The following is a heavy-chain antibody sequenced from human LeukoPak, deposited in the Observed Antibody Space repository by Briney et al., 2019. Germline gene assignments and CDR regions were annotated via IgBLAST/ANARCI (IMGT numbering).Heavy chain of an antibody. CDR2: ISAYDGNT. CDR3: ARGGNYPWIQLWLYFDY. V-gene: IGHV1-18*01. CDR1: GYTFTSYG. D-gene: IGHD5-18*01. J-gene: IGHJ4*02. Sequence: RASVKVSCKASGYTFTSYGISWVRQAPGQGLEWMGWISAYDGNTIYAQKLQGRVTMTTDTSTSTAYMELRSLRSDDTAVYYCARGGNYPWIQLWLYFDYWGQGTLVTVSS.